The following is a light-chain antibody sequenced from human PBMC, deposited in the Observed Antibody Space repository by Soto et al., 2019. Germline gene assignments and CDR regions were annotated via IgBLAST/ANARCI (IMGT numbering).Light chain of an antibody. Sequence: DIVLTQSPGTLSLSPGGRATLSCRASQSVSSKLAWYQQKPGQAPRLLIYGASTRATGIPARFSGSGSGTEFTLIISSLQSEDSAVYYCQQYNSWLWTFGQGTKVDIK. CDR2: GAS. CDR3: QQYNSWLWT. V-gene: IGKV3-15*01. CDR1: QSVSSK. J-gene: IGKJ1*01.